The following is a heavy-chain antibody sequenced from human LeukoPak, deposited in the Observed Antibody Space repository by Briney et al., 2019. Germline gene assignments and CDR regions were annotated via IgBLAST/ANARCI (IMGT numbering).Heavy chain of an antibody. CDR2: IYYSGST. CDR3: ASANYYYYYYMDV. CDR1: GGSISSYY. V-gene: IGHV4-59*01. Sequence: SETLSLTCTVSGGSISSYYWSWIRQPPGKGLEWIGYIYYSGSTNYNPSLKSRVTISVDTSKNQFSLRLSSVTAADTAVYYCASANYYYYYYMDVWGKGTTVTVSS. J-gene: IGHJ6*03.